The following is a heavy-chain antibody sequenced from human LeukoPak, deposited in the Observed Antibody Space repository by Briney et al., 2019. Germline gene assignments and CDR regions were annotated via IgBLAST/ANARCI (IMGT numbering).Heavy chain of an antibody. V-gene: IGHV3-30-3*01. D-gene: IGHD4-17*01. J-gene: IGHJ6*03. CDR3: AKEAVTSTYYYYYYMDV. CDR2: ISDDETYK. Sequence: GRSLRLSCAASGFTFNSYSMHWVRQAPGKGLEWVTAISDDETYKFYADSVKGRFTISRDNSKNTLYLQMNSLRAEDTAVYYCAKEAVTSTYYYYYYMDVWGKGTTVTISS. CDR1: GFTFNSYS.